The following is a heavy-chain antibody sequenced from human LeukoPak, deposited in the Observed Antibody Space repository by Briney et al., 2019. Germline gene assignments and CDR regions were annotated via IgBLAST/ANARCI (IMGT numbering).Heavy chain of an antibody. D-gene: IGHD6-6*01. Sequence: SETLSLTCAVSGGSLRSSSYYWGCIRHPPGKGLEWIGSIYYSGTTYYNPSLKSRVTISVDTSKNQFSLNLNSVTAADTAVYYCATQVGAARTYFDYWGQGTLVTVSS. CDR3: ATQVGAARTYFDY. CDR2: IYYSGTT. J-gene: IGHJ4*02. V-gene: IGHV4-39*01. CDR1: GGSLRSSSYY.